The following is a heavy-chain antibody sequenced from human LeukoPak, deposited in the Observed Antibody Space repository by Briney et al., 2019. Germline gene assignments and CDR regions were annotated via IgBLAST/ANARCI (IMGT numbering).Heavy chain of an antibody. CDR2: ISAYNGNT. Sequence: ASVKVSCKASGYTFTSYGISWVRQAPGQGLEWMGWISAYNGNTNYAQKLQGRVTMTTDTSTSTAYMELRSLRSDDTAVYYSARGSFEMGDYAEYFQHWGQGTLVTVSS. CDR3: ARGSFEMGDYAEYFQH. D-gene: IGHD4-17*01. CDR1: GYTFTSYG. J-gene: IGHJ1*01. V-gene: IGHV1-18*01.